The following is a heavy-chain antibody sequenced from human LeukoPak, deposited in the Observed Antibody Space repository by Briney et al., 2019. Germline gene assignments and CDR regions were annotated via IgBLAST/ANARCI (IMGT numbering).Heavy chain of an antibody. CDR1: GFIFSSYD. Sequence: GGSLRLSCAASGFIFSSYDMSWVRQAPGKGPEWVSTIRSSGVTTYYADSVKGRFTISRDNSKNTLYLQMNSLRADDTAVYYCAKAPEEYCFDYWGQGTLVTVSS. CDR3: AKAPEEYCFDY. CDR2: IRSSGVTT. J-gene: IGHJ4*02. V-gene: IGHV3-23*01.